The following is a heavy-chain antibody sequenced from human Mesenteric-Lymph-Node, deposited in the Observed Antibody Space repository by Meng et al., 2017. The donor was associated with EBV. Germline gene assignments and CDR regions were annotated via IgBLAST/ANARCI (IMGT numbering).Heavy chain of an antibody. D-gene: IGHD3-22*01. Sequence: VDSGGGLVKPGGSLILSCVASGFTFNDYDMSWIRQAPGKGLEWIAYISSSGSSIFYSDSVKGRFTISRDNAKTSLYLQMNSLGAEDTAVYYCAKPYDDSGYYYDFWGQGTLVTVSS. CDR1: GFTFNDYD. CDR3: AKPYDDSGYYYDF. CDR2: ISSSGSSI. J-gene: IGHJ4*02. V-gene: IGHV3-11*01.